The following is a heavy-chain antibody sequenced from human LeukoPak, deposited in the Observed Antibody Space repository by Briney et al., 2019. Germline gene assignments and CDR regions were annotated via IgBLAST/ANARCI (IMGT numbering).Heavy chain of an antibody. D-gene: IGHD3-10*01. V-gene: IGHV3-66*01. CDR3: ARDLDTMVRGVIITVYFQH. CDR2: IYSGGST. J-gene: IGHJ1*01. Sequence: PGGSLRLSCAASGFTVSSNYMSWVRQAPGKGLEWVSVIYSGGSTYYADSVKGRFTISRDNSKNTLYLQMNSLRAEDTAVHYCARDLDTMVRGVIITVYFQHWGQGTLVTVSS. CDR1: GFTVSSNY.